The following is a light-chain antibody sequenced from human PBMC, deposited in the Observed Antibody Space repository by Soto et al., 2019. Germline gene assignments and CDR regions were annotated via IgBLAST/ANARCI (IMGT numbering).Light chain of an antibody. Sequence: QSVLTQPPSASGTPGQRVTVSCSGSTSNIGSNTVNWFQQLPGTAPKLLIHSNYQRPSGVPGRFSGSKSGTSASLAISGLQSEDEADYYCQSYDSTLSARDVFGTGTKLTVL. CDR2: SNY. CDR1: TSNIGSNT. J-gene: IGLJ1*01. V-gene: IGLV1-44*01. CDR3: QSYDSTLSARDV.